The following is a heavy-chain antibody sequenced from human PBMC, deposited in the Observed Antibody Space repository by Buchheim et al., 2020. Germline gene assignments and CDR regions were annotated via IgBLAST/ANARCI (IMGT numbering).Heavy chain of an antibody. CDR2: ITYSGIT. D-gene: IGHD3-16*01. CDR1: GGSISSNSYF. CDR3: ARQSTLYYYYAMDV. Sequence: QVQLQESGPGLLKPSETLSLTCTVSGGSISSNSYFWVWIRQPPGKGLEWIATITYSGITYYSPSLNSRLKVSADTSTTHFSLNLTSVTAADTGVYHCARQSTLYYYYAMDVWGQGTT. V-gene: IGHV4-39*01. J-gene: IGHJ6*02.